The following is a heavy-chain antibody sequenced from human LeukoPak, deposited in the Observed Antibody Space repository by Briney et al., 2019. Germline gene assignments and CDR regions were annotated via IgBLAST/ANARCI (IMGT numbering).Heavy chain of an antibody. D-gene: IGHD5-18*01. V-gene: IGHV5-51*01. Sequence: GEFLKISCKGSGYSLTSYWIGWVRQMPGKGLEWMGIIYPGDSDTRYSPSFQGQVTISADKSISTAYLQWSSLKASDTAMYYCARGVDTAMVTFDYWGQGTLVTVSS. CDR1: GYSLTSYW. J-gene: IGHJ4*02. CDR3: ARGVDTAMVTFDY. CDR2: IYPGDSDT.